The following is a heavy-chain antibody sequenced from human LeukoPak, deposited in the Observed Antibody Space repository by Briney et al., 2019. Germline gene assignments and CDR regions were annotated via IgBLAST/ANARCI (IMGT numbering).Heavy chain of an antibody. D-gene: IGHD6-19*01. J-gene: IGHJ4*02. Sequence: GGSLRLSCAASGFTFRNYAMSWVRQAPGKGLEWVSAISGSGSSTYYADSVKGWFTISRDNSKNTLYLQMSSLRAEDTAVYYCAKDHGSGWYWFLDYWGQGTLVTVSS. CDR3: AKDHGSGWYWFLDY. CDR2: ISGSGSST. V-gene: IGHV3-23*01. CDR1: GFTFRNYA.